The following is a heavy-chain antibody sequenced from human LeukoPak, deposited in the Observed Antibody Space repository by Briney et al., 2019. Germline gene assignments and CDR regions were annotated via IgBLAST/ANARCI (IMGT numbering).Heavy chain of an antibody. CDR1: GYSFTSYG. CDR3: ARDLVVGATRSAGFDY. D-gene: IGHD1-26*01. V-gene: IGHV1-18*01. CDR2: ISAYNGNT. J-gene: IGHJ4*02. Sequence: ASVKVSCKASGYSFTSYGISWVRQAPGQGLEWMGWISAYNGNTNHAQKLQGRVTMTTDTSTSTAYMELRSLRSDDTAVYYCARDLVVGATRSAGFDYWGQGTLVTVSS.